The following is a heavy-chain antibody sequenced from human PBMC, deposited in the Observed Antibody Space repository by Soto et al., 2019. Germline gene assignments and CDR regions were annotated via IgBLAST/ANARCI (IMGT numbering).Heavy chain of an antibody. V-gene: IGHV3-21*01. CDR3: ARDRFNWNENFGY. CDR1: VFTFSDYS. CDR2: ISSSSSYI. J-gene: IGHJ4*02. Sequence: WWSLRLSCSVSVFTFSDYSMNWFRQAPGKGLEWVSSISSSSSYIYYADSVKGRFTISRDNAKGSLYLQMNSLRAEDTAVYYCARDRFNWNENFGYWGQGTLVTVS. D-gene: IGHD1-20*01.